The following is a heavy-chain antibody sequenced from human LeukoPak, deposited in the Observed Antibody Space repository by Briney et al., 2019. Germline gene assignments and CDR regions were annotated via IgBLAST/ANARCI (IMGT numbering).Heavy chain of an antibody. CDR1: GYSFTSYW. Sequence: GESLKISCKGSGYSFTSYWIGWVRQMPGKGLEWMGIIYPGDSDTRYSPSFQGQVTISVDMSISTAYLQWSSLKASDTAIYYCAKIDRQYCSRSSCYALDYWGQGTQVTVSS. D-gene: IGHD2-2*01. V-gene: IGHV5-51*01. CDR3: AKIDRQYCSRSSCYALDY. CDR2: IYPGDSDT. J-gene: IGHJ4*02.